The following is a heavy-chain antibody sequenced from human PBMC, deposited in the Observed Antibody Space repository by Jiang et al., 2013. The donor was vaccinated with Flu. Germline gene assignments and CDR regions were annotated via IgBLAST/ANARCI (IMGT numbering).Heavy chain of an antibody. CDR1: GGSMSSSNW. Sequence: GLVKPSGTLSLTCAVSGGSMSSSNWWSWVRQPPGKGLEWIGEIYHGGSTNYNPSLQSRVTISVDRSKNQFSLRLSSVTAADTAVYYCARGPYHYDSSGYNYYFDYWGQGTLVTVSS. V-gene: IGHV4-4*02. CDR2: IYHGGST. J-gene: IGHJ4*02. D-gene: IGHD3-22*01. CDR3: ARGPYHYDSSGYNYYFDY.